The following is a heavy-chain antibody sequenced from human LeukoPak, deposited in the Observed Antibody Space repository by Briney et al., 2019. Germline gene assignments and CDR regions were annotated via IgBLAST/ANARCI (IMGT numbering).Heavy chain of an antibody. J-gene: IGHJ4*02. CDR2: IWYDGSKK. V-gene: IGHV3-33*01. CDR1: GFTFSRYG. D-gene: IGHD3-16*02. CDR3: ARDMRLRLGESSHLDY. Sequence: GGSLRLSCAASGFTFSRYGMHWVRQTPGKGLEWVAVIWYDGSKKDYADSMKGRFTISRDNSKNTLYLQMNSLRAEDTGVYYCARDMRLRLGESSHLDYWGQGTLVTVSS.